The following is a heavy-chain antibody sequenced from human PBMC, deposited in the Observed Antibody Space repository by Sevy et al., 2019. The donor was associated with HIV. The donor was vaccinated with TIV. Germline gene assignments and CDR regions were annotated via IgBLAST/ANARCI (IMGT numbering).Heavy chain of an antibody. V-gene: IGHV3-43D*03. CDR2: ISWDGCST. J-gene: IGHJ6*02. CDR1: GFTFDDYA. D-gene: IGHD4-17*01. Sequence: GGSLRLSCAASGFTFDDYAMHWVRQAPGKGLEWVSLISWDGCSTYYADSVKGRFTISRDNSKNSLYLQMNSLRAEDTALYYCAKDMHGDYYCYGMDVWGQGTTVTVSS. CDR3: AKDMHGDYYCYGMDV.